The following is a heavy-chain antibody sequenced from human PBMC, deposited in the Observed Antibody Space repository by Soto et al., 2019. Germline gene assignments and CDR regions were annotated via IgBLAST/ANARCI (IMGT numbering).Heavy chain of an antibody. V-gene: IGHV3-74*01. CDR2: INGDGSST. CDR3: ARDKSSGPIDY. D-gene: IGHD5-12*01. CDR1: GFTFSSYW. J-gene: IGHJ4*02. Sequence: GGSLRLSCAASGFTFSSYWMHWVRQAPGKGLVWVARINGDGSSTNYADSVKSRFTISRDNAKNTLYLQMNSLRAEDTAVYYCARDKSSGPIDYWGQGTLVTVSS.